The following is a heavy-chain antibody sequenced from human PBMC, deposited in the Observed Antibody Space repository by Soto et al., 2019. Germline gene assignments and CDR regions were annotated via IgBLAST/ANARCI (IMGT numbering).Heavy chain of an antibody. CDR3: ASERKFDFWRMGLDV. J-gene: IGHJ6*02. V-gene: IGHV1-8*01. CDR2: MDPNSGST. Sequence: QAQLVQSGAEVKKPGASVKVSCKASGYTFTSYDINWVRQAPGQGLEWLGWMDPNSGSTGYAQNFQGRVTMTRNSSINTAHMELSSLRSEDTAVYYWASERKFDFWRMGLDVWGQGTTVTVAS. D-gene: IGHD3-3*01. CDR1: GYTFTSYD.